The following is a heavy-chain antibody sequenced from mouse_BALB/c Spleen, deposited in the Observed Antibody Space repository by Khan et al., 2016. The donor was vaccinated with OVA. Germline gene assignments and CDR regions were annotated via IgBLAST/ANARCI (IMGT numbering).Heavy chain of an antibody. CDR1: GYTFTSYT. D-gene: IGHD2-14*01. CDR3: VRDGAYHRNDGWFAL. Sequence: QVQLKESGAELARPGASVKMSCKASGYTFTSYTIHWIKKRPGQGLEWIGYINPSNGYTNYNQKFKEKATLTTDQSSTTAYLQLSSLTSDDSAVYNCVRDGAYHRNDGWFALLGPRDSGHCLC. CDR2: INPSNGYT. V-gene: IGHV1-4*01. J-gene: IGHJ3*01.